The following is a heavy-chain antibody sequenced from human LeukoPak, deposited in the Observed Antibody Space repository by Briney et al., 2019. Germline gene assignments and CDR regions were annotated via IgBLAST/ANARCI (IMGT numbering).Heavy chain of an antibody. CDR1: EFNLSSFS. Sequence: GALRLFCSASEFNLSSFSIDWVRPAPGQGPGWVAVISYDGSNKDYGDSVKGRFTISRDNSKDALYLQMKSLRPEDTAVYYCTRAVGEGWFDPWGQGTLVTVSS. CDR2: ISYDGSNK. CDR3: TRAVGEGWFDP. D-gene: IGHD1-26*01. V-gene: IGHV3-30*04. J-gene: IGHJ5*02.